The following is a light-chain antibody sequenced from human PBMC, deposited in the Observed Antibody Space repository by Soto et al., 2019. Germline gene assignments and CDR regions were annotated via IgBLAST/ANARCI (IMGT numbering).Light chain of an antibody. Sequence: EIVLTQSPGTLSLSPGERATLSCTASQSVSSSYLAWYQQKPGQAPRLLIYRTSNRATGIPDMLSGSGSGTVFPLTIRRLDPEYFAEYWCQQYDCSPMTFGQGTKLDIK. CDR3: QQYDCSPMT. J-gene: IGKJ1*01. V-gene: IGKV3-20*01. CDR2: RTS. CDR1: QSVSSSY.